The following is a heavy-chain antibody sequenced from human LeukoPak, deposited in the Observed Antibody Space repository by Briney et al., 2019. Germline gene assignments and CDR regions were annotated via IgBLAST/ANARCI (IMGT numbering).Heavy chain of an antibody. J-gene: IGHJ4*02. CDR3: AKAHYDILTGPFDY. Sequence: SGGSLRLSCAASGFTFSSYGMHWVRQAPGKGLEWVAVISYDGSNKYYADSVKGRFTISRDNSKNTLYLQMNSLRAEDTAVYYCAKAHYDILTGPFDYWGQGTLVTVSS. CDR1: GFTFSSYG. D-gene: IGHD3-9*01. V-gene: IGHV3-30*18. CDR2: ISYDGSNK.